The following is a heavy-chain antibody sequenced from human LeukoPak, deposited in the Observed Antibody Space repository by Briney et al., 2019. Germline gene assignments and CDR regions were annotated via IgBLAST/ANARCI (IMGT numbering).Heavy chain of an antibody. Sequence: GGSLRLSCVGSGFTFRSHAMSWVRQAPEKGLEFVSGIYENGGTTYYADSVKGRFTVSRDNSKNTLFLQMNSLRAEDTAVYYCAKDGGLWVSAHWGDSWGRGTLVTVSS. J-gene: IGHJ4*02. CDR3: AKDGGLWVSAHWGDS. D-gene: IGHD7-27*01. CDR2: IYENGGTT. V-gene: IGHV3-23*01. CDR1: GFTFRSHA.